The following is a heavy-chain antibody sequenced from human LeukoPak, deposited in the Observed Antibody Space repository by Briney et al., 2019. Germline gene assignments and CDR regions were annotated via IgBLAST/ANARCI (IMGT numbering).Heavy chain of an antibody. Sequence: SVKVSCKASGGTFSSYAISWVRQAPGQGLEWMGGIIPIFGTANYAQKFQGRVTITTDESTSTAYMELSSLRSEDTAVYYCAYAKRITISGVVTTDAFDIWGQGTMVTVSS. CDR2: IIPIFGTA. V-gene: IGHV1-69*05. D-gene: IGHD3-3*01. CDR1: GGTFSSYA. J-gene: IGHJ3*02. CDR3: AYAKRITISGVVTTDAFDI.